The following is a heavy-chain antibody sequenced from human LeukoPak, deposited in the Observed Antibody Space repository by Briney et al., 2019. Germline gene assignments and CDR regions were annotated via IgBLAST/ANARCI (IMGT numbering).Heavy chain of an antibody. CDR3: ARWQFYESGGHYSAFFDY. V-gene: IGHV5-51*01. D-gene: IGHD3-22*01. CDR1: GYTFANYW. Sequence: GESLKISCQASGYTFANYWIGWVRQMPGRGLEWMAIIYPGDFDTRYSPSFQGQVTISADKSITTAYLQWSSLKASDTAMYYCARWQFYESGGHYSAFFDYWGQGIPVAVSS. J-gene: IGHJ4*02. CDR2: IYPGDFDT.